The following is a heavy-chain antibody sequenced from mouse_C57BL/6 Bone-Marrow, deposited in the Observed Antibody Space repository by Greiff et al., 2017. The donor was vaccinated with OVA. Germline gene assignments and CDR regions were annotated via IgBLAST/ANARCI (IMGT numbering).Heavy chain of an antibody. CDR1: GFTFSSYT. CDR2: ISGGGGNT. CDR3: ARRLLRLYAMDY. Sequence: EVHLVESGGGLVKPGGSLKLSCAASGFTFSSYTMSWVRQTPEKRLEWVATISGGGGNTYYPDSVKGRFTISRDNAKNTLYLQMSSLRSEDTALYYCARRLLRLYAMDYWGQGTSATGSS. D-gene: IGHD1-2*01. J-gene: IGHJ4*01. V-gene: IGHV5-9*01.